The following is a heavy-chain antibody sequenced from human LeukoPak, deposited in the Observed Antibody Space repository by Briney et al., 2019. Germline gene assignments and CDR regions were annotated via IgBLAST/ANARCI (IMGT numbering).Heavy chain of an antibody. Sequence: GGSLRLSCAASGFTFSDYYMSWIRQAPGKGLEWVSYISSSGGTIYYADSVKGRFTISRDNAKYSLYLQMNSLRAEDTAVYYCASSGSYGGPVYYFDYWGQGTLVTVSS. V-gene: IGHV3-11*01. CDR1: GFTFSDYY. D-gene: IGHD1-26*01. CDR3: ASSGSYGGPVYYFDY. CDR2: ISSSGGTI. J-gene: IGHJ4*02.